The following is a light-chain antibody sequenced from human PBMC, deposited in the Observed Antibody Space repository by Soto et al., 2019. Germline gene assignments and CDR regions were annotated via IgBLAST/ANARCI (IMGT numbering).Light chain of an antibody. CDR3: SSYTSSSTFF. Sequence: QAVLTQPASVSGSPGQSITISCTGTSSDVGGYNYVSWYQQHPGKAPKLMICEVSNRPSGVSNRFSGSKSGNTASLTISGLQAEDEADYYCSSYTSSSTFFFGTGTKVTVL. V-gene: IGLV2-14*01. CDR1: SSDVGGYNY. CDR2: EVS. J-gene: IGLJ1*01.